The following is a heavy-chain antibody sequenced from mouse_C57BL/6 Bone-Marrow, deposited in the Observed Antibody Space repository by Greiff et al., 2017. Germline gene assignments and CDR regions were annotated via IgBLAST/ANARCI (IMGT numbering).Heavy chain of an antibody. CDR2: ISDGGSYT. D-gene: IGHD4-1*01. Sequence: EVMLVESGGGLVKPGGSLKLSCAASGFTFSSYAMSWVRQTPEKRLAWVATISDGGSYTYYPDNVKGRFTISRDNAKNNLYLQMSHLKSEDTAMYYCAREGTGAMDYWGQGTSVTVSS. CDR1: GFTFSSYA. J-gene: IGHJ4*01. CDR3: AREGTGAMDY. V-gene: IGHV5-4*03.